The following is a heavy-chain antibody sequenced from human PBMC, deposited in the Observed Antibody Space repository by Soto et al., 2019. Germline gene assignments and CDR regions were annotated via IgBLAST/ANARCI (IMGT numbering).Heavy chain of an antibody. J-gene: IGHJ1*01. D-gene: IGHD2-15*01. V-gene: IGHV3-30*18. CDR3: GNGVVVATTYFRH. Sequence: QVQLVESGGGVVQPGRSLRLSCAASGFTFSSYGMHWVRQAPGKGLEWVAVISYDGSDKYYADSVKGRFTISRDNSNNRLYLQMDSLRAEDTAVYYCGNGVVVATTYFRHWGQGTLVTVSS. CDR2: ISYDGSDK. CDR1: GFTFSSYG.